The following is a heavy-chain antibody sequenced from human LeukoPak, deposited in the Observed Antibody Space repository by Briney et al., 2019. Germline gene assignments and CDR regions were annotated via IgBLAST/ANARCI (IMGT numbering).Heavy chain of an antibody. J-gene: IGHJ3*02. V-gene: IGHV3-30*02. D-gene: IGHD2-21*01. CDR3: AKDQVISGSEASDI. CDR1: GFTFRNYG. Sequence: PGGSLRLSCAASGFTFRNYGMHWVRQAPGKGLEWVAFILYDGSKNYYADSVKGRFTISRDNSNNTLYLQMSSLRVEDTAVYYCAKDQVISGSEASDIWGQGTMVTVSS. CDR2: ILYDGSKN.